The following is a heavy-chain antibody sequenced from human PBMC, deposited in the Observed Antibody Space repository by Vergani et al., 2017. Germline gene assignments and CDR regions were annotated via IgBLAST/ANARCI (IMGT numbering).Heavy chain of an antibody. CDR2: IKSKTDGGTT. D-gene: IGHD3-3*01. CDR3: TASITIFGVVIIPSDY. J-gene: IGHJ4*02. CDR1: GFTFSNAW. V-gene: IGHV3-15*01. Sequence: EVQLVESGGGLVKPGGSLRLSCAASGFTFSNAWMSWVRQAPGKGLEWVGRIKSKTDGGTTDYAAPVKGRFTISRDDSKNTLYLQINSLKTEDTAVYYCTASITIFGVVIIPSDYWGQGTLSPSPQ.